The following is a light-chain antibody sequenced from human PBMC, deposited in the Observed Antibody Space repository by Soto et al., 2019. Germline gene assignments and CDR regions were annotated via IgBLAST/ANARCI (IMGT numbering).Light chain of an antibody. Sequence: EIVLTQSPGTLSLSPGERATLSCRSSQTISTSFLAWYQQRAGQAPRLLVYGASTKATDMPGRFSGRGSGTEFTLTINNLQSEDFAVYYCQQYRNWPRTFGQGTKVDI. CDR3: QQYRNWPRT. V-gene: IGKV3-15*01. CDR1: QTISTSF. J-gene: IGKJ1*01. CDR2: GAS.